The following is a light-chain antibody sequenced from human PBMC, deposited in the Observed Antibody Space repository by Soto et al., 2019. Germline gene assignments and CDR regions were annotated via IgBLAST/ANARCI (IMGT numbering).Light chain of an antibody. CDR1: SSNIGGHK. Sequence: QSVLTQPSSASGTPGQRVTISCSGGSSNIGGHKGHWYQQFPGTAPKLLIYNSNQRPSGVPDRFSGSKTGTSASLAISGLQSEDEAIYYCAAWDDSLRGPVFGEGTKLTVL. V-gene: IGLV1-44*01. CDR3: AAWDDSLRGPV. CDR2: NSN. J-gene: IGLJ2*01.